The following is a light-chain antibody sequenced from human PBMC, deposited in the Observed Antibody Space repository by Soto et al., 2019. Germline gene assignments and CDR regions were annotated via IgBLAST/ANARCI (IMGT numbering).Light chain of an antibody. CDR2: DAS. Sequence: DIQMTQSPPSLSASVGDRVTITCRASQDIYNYLAWYQQKPGKLPTLLIYDASTLQSGVPSRFSGSGYGTAFTLTISSLQQEEVATYYCKKNASDFGQGTKVEIK. CDR1: QDIYNY. CDR3: KKNASD. J-gene: IGKJ2*01. V-gene: IGKV1-27*01.